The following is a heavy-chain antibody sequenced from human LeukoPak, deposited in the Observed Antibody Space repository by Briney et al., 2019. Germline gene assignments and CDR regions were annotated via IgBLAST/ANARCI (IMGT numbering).Heavy chain of an antibody. Sequence: SETLSLTCTVSGGSISSGDHYWSWIRQPPGKGLEWIGYIYYSGSTYYNPSLKSRVTISVDTSKNQFSLKLSSVTAADTAVYYCARCYYGSGSYIRYYFDYWGQGTLVTVSS. CDR2: IYYSGST. D-gene: IGHD3-10*01. CDR3: ARCYYGSGSYIRYYFDY. J-gene: IGHJ4*02. CDR1: GGSISSGDHY. V-gene: IGHV4-30-4*01.